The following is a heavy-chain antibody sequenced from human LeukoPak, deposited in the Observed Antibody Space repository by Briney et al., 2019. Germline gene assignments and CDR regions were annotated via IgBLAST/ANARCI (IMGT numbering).Heavy chain of an antibody. CDR2: IYYSGSS. D-gene: IGHD2-8*01. CDR3: ANGQYYFDH. J-gene: IGHJ4*02. Sequence: SETLSLTCTVSGGSISSTYYSWGWIRQPPGKGLEWIGTIYYSGSSDYNPSLKSRVTISVDTSKNHFSLKLTSVTAADTAVCYCANGQYYFDHWGQGTLVTVSS. CDR1: GGSISSTYYS. V-gene: IGHV4-39*02.